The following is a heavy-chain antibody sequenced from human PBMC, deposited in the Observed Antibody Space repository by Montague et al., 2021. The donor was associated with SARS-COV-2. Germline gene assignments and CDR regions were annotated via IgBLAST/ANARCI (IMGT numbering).Heavy chain of an antibody. J-gene: IGHJ4*02. CDR2: VYYSGGT. CDR1: GGSMTSGSFY. D-gene: IGHD3-3*01. V-gene: IGHV4-39*01. CDR3: ARHSRFGPPLESFDY. Sequence: SETLSLTCTVSGGSMTSGSFYWGWVRQSPGKGLDWIGSVYYSGGTYYNPSLRSRVTISADTSKNQFSLWLTSVTAADTAVYYCARHSRFGPPLESFDYWGQGTLITVSS.